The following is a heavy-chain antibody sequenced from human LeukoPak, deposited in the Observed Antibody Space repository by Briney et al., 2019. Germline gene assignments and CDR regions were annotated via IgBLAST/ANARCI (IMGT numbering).Heavy chain of an antibody. V-gene: IGHV3-30-3*01. Sequence: GGSLRLSCAASGFTFSSYAMHWVRQAPGKGLEWVAVISYDGSNKYYADSVKGRFTISRDNSKNTLYLQMNSLRAEDTAVYYCARDWVAAAGGGYWGQGTLVTVSS. CDR1: GFTFSSYA. CDR2: ISYDGSNK. J-gene: IGHJ4*02. CDR3: ARDWVAAAGGGY. D-gene: IGHD6-13*01.